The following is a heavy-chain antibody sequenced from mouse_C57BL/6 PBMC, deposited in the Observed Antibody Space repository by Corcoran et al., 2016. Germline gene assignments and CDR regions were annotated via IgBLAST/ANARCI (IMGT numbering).Heavy chain of an antibody. V-gene: IGHV1-75*01. CDR1: GYTFTDYY. J-gene: IGHJ4*01. CDR2: IFPGSGST. D-gene: IGHD2-4*01. Sequence: QVQLQQSGPELVKPGASVKISCKASGYTFTDYYINWVKQRPGQGLEWIGWIFPGSGSTYYNEKFKGKATLTVDKSSSTAYMELRSLTSEDTAVYYCARDHDYGMDYWGQGTSVTVSS. CDR3: ARDHDYGMDY.